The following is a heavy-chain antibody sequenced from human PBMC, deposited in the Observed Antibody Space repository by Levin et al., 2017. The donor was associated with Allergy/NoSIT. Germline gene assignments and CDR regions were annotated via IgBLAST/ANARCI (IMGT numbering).Heavy chain of an antibody. D-gene: IGHD3/OR15-3a*01. V-gene: IGHV1-2*06. Sequence: GGSLRLSCKASGSIFNDYWMHWVRQAPGQGLEWMGRINPNNGATNYGQKFQGRVTLSRDTSISTVYMELSRLKSDDTAVYYCARDRIAFWTPLRYYYMDVWGKGTTVTVS. CDR2: INPNNGAT. J-gene: IGHJ6*03. CDR1: GSIFNDYW. CDR3: ARDRIAFWTPLRYYYMDV.